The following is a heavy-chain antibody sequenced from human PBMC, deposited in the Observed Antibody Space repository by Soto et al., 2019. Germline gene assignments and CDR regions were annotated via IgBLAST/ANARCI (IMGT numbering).Heavy chain of an antibody. D-gene: IGHD7-27*01. CDR1: GFTFSDYY. Sequence: PGGSRRLSCAASGFTFSDYYMSWIRQAPGKGLEWVSYISSSGSTIDYADSVKGRFTISTDNAKNSLYLQMNSLRAEDTAVYYCAREVTGDDAFDIWAQGTMVPVSS. CDR3: AREVTGDDAFDI. V-gene: IGHV3-11*04. CDR2: ISSSGSTI. J-gene: IGHJ3*02.